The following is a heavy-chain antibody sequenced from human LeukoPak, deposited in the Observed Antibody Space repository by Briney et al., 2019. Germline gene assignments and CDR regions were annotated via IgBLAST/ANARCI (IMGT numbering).Heavy chain of an antibody. CDR3: ATVLLNYYVLDY. CDR1: GYTLTELS. J-gene: IGHJ4*02. Sequence: ASVKVSCKVSGYTLTELSMHWVRQAPGKGLEWMGGFDPEDGETIYAQKFQGRVTMTEDTSTDTAYMELSSLRSEDTAVYYRATVLLNYYVLDYWGQGTLVTVSS. D-gene: IGHD3-10*02. V-gene: IGHV1-24*01. CDR2: FDPEDGET.